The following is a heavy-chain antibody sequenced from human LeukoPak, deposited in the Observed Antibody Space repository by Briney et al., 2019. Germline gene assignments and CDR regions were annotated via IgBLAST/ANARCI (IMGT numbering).Heavy chain of an antibody. D-gene: IGHD6-19*01. J-gene: IGHJ4*02. CDR3: ARDPSGSGWSLDN. CDR2: IWYDGSND. Sequence: GGSLRLSCTASGFNFGSDAMHWVRQAPGKGLEWVAFIWYDGSNDHYADSVKGRFTISRDNSKNTVCLQMNSLRVEDTAVYYCARDPSGSGWSLDNWGQGTLVTVSS. V-gene: IGHV3-33*01. CDR1: GFNFGSDA.